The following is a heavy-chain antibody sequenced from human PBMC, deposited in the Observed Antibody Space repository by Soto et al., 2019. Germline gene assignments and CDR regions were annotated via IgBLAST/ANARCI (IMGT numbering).Heavy chain of an antibody. Sequence: SETLSLTCAVYGGSFSGYYWSWIRQPPGKGLEWIGEINHSGSTNYNPSLKSRVTISVDTSKNQFSLKLSSVTAADTAVYYCARRDYGGNRRWFDPWGQGTLVTSPQ. J-gene: IGHJ5*02. CDR3: ARRDYGGNRRWFDP. CDR1: GGSFSGYY. D-gene: IGHD4-17*01. V-gene: IGHV4-34*01. CDR2: INHSGST.